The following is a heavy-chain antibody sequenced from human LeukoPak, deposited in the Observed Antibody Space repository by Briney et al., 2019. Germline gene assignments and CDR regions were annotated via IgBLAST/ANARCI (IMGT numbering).Heavy chain of an antibody. CDR1: GYSFTSYW. D-gene: IGHD3-3*01. Sequence: RGESLKISCQGSGYSFTSYWIGWVRQIPGKGLEWMGIIYPGDSDTRYSPSFQGQVTISADKSISTAYLQWSSLKASDTAMYYCARSGYYDFWSGYCTGIHYFDYWGQGTLVTVSS. V-gene: IGHV5-51*01. J-gene: IGHJ4*02. CDR2: IYPGDSDT. CDR3: ARSGYYDFWSGYCTGIHYFDY.